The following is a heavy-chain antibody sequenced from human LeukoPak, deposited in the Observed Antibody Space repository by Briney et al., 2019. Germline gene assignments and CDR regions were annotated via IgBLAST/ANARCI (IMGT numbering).Heavy chain of an antibody. Sequence: QPGGTLRLSCAASGFTFSTYAMGWVRQAPGRGLEWVSVVSQGGSITYYADSVKGRFTISRDNSKNTLELQMNSLRPEDTAVYHCVKPTPPSTSRWLDPWGQGTLVAVSS. V-gene: IGHV3-23*01. J-gene: IGHJ5*02. D-gene: IGHD2-2*01. CDR1: GFTFSTYA. CDR3: VKPTPPSTSRWLDP. CDR2: VSQGGSIT.